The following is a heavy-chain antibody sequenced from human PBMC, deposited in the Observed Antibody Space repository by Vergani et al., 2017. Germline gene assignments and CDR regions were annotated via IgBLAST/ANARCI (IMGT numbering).Heavy chain of an antibody. Sequence: QVQLQESGPGLVKPSQTLSLTCTVSGGSISSGSYYWSWIRQPAGKGLEWIGRIYTSGSTNYNPSLKSRVTISVDTSKNQFSLKLSSVTAADTAVYYCARIGSMLMIDPWGQGTLVTVSS. J-gene: IGHJ5*02. CDR1: GGSISSGSYY. CDR3: ARIGSMLMIDP. CDR2: IYTSGST. D-gene: IGHD2-15*01. V-gene: IGHV4-61*02.